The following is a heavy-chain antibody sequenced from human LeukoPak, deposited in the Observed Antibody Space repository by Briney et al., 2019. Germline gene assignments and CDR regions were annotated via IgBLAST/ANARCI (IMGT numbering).Heavy chain of an antibody. Sequence: PGGSLRLSCAASGFTFSSYAMHWVRQAPGKGLEWVAVISYDGSNKYYADSVKGRFTISRDNAKNTLYLQMSSLRAEDTALYYCAKDVNYDSSGDFDYWGQGTLVTVSS. V-gene: IGHV3-30-3*01. CDR3: AKDVNYDSSGDFDY. CDR1: GFTFSSYA. J-gene: IGHJ4*02. D-gene: IGHD3-22*01. CDR2: ISYDGSNK.